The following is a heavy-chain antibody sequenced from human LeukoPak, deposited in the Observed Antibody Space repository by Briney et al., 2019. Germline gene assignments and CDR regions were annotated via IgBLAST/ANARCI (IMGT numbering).Heavy chain of an antibody. CDR2: IDPSDSYT. Sequence: GESLKISCTTSGYNFPSYWITWVRQVPGKGLQRMGAIDPSDSYTNYGPSFQGHVTISVDKSISTAYLQWSSLKVSDTAMYYCARLSPAPDYWGQGTLLTVSS. CDR1: GYNFPSYW. V-gene: IGHV5-10-1*01. J-gene: IGHJ4*02. D-gene: IGHD2/OR15-2a*01. CDR3: ARLSPAPDY.